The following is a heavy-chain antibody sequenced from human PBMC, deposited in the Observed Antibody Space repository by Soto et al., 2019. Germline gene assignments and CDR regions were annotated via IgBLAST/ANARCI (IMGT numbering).Heavy chain of an antibody. J-gene: IGHJ4*02. CDR2: ISGSGGST. Sequence: GGSLRLSCAASGFTFSSYAMSWVRQAPGKGLEWVSAISGSGGSTYYVDSVKGRFTISSDNSKNTLFLQMNNLRAEDTPVYYCAKDLRIVVVTTDSWGQGTLVNVSS. CDR1: GFTFSSYA. D-gene: IGHD2-21*02. CDR3: AKDLRIVVVTTDS. V-gene: IGHV3-23*01.